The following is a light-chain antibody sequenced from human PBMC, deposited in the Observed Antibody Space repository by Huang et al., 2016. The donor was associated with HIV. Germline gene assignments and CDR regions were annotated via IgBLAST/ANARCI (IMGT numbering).Light chain of an antibody. CDR2: EVS. CDR1: QSLLHSDGNTY. J-gene: IGKJ4*01. CDR3: MQGIHLSSP. V-gene: IGKV2-29*02. Sequence: NQTPLSLSVTPGQPASIFCKSSQSLLHSDGNTYLYWYVQKPGHSPQLLMYEVSNRFSGVPDRFSGSGSGTSFTLKISRVEAEDVGVYYCMQGIHLSSPFGGGTKIEI.